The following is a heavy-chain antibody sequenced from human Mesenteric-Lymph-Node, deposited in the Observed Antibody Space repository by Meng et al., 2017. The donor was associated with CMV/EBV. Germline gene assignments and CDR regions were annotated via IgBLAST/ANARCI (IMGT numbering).Heavy chain of an antibody. CDR2: INHSGST. Sequence: GSLRLSCAVYGGSFSGYYWSWIRQPPGKGLEWIGEINHSGSTNYNPSLKSRVTISADTSKNQFSLKLSSVTAADTAVYYCARGLIVVVPAAIDYGMDVWGQGTTVTVSS. V-gene: IGHV4-34*01. CDR3: ARGLIVVVPAAIDYGMDV. CDR1: GGSFSGYY. J-gene: IGHJ6*02. D-gene: IGHD2-2*01.